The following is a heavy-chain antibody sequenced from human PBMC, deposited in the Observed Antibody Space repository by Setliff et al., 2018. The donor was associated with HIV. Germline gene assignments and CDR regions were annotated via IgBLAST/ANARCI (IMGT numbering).Heavy chain of an antibody. J-gene: IGHJ4*02. V-gene: IGHV1-69*10. CDR2: IIPILGLA. CDR1: GGTFNSYA. CDR3: ASHSYYYDSSGSLTGY. Sequence: SVKVSCKASGGTFNSYAISWVRQAPGRGLEWMGGIIPILGLANYAQKFQGRVTIIADKSTSTVYMELSSLRSEDTAVYYCASHSYYYDSSGSLTGYWGQGTLVTVSS. D-gene: IGHD3-22*01.